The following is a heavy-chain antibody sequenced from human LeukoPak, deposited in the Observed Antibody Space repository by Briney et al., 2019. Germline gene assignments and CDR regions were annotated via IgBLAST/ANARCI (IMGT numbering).Heavy chain of an antibody. Sequence: SETLSLTCTVSGDSISSGSYYWSWIRQPAGKGLEWIGRIYTSGSTSYNPSLKSRVTISVDTSKNQFSLKLSSVTAADTTVYYCARATLVVPYYNWFDPWGQGTLVTVSS. CDR2: IYTSGST. V-gene: IGHV4-61*02. CDR1: GDSISSGSYY. CDR3: ARATLVVPYYNWFDP. J-gene: IGHJ5*02. D-gene: IGHD3-22*01.